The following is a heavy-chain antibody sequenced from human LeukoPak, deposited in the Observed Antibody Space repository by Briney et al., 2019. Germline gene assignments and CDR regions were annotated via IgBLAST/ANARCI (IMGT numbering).Heavy chain of an antibody. V-gene: IGHV3-7*01. CDR2: IKQDGSET. CDR3: ARQGIVGATTVDY. CDR1: GFTFSSYA. D-gene: IGHD1-26*01. J-gene: IGHJ4*02. Sequence: GGSLRLSCEASGFTFSSYAMSWVRQAPGKGLEWVANIKQDGSETYYVDSVKGRFTISRDDAKNSLYLQMNSLRAEDTAVYYCARQGIVGATTVDYWGQGTLVTVSS.